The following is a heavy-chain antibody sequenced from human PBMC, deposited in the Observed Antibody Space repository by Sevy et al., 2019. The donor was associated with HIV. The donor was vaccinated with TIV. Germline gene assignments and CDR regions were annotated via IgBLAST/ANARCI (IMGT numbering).Heavy chain of an antibody. D-gene: IGHD6-19*01. Sequence: GGSLRLSCAASGFTFSSYAMSWVRQAPGKGLEWVSAISGSGGSIYYADSVKGRFTISRDNSKNTLYLQMNSLRAEDTAVYYCAKIGAVAGKGGYYFDYWGQGTLVTVSS. CDR1: GFTFSSYA. J-gene: IGHJ4*02. CDR2: ISGSGGSI. V-gene: IGHV3-23*01. CDR3: AKIGAVAGKGGYYFDY.